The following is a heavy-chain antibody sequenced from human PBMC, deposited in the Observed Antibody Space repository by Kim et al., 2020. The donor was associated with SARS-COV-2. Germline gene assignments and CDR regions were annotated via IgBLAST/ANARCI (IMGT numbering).Heavy chain of an antibody. CDR3: AAPYYLYTFDI. D-gene: IGHD3-16*01. J-gene: IGHJ3*02. V-gene: IGHV3-23*01. CDR2: T. Sequence: TYDDDTVKGRFTIARDNSMNTLYLQMNSLRAEDTAEYFCAAPYYLYTFDIWGQGTVVTVSS.